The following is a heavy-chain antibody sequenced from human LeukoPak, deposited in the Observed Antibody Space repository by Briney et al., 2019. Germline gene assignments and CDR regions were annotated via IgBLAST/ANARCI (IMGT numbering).Heavy chain of an antibody. Sequence: SETLSLTCAVSGGSISSGGYSWSWIRQPPGKGLEWIGYIYHSGSTYYNPSLKSRVTISVDRSKNQFSLKLSSVTAADTAVYYCARGGYGDYAHDYWGQGTLVTVSS. D-gene: IGHD4-17*01. CDR1: GGSISSGGYS. V-gene: IGHV4-30-2*01. CDR2: IYHSGST. J-gene: IGHJ4*02. CDR3: ARGGYGDYAHDY.